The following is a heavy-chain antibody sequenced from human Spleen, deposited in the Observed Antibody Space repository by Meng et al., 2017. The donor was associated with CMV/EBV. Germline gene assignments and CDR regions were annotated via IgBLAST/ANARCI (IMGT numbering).Heavy chain of an antibody. Sequence: GESLKISCVASGFTYNDLSMHWVRQLPGKGLEWVPVITWNGAGTHYADSVKGRFTVSRDNSKNTLYLQMNSLGTEDTGIYYCAKPLDCSTTICLYAIDVWGQGTLVTVSS. CDR3: AKPLDCSTTICLYAIDV. D-gene: IGHD2-2*01. CDR2: ITWNGAGT. CDR1: GFTYNDLS. V-gene: IGHV3-43*01. J-gene: IGHJ5*02.